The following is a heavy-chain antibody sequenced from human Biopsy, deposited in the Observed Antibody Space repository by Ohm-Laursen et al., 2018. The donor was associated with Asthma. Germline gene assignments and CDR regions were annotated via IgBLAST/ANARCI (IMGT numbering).Heavy chain of an antibody. J-gene: IGHJ5*02. CDR2: ISYDGGNK. Sequence: SLRLSCSASGFTFSIYDIHWVRQAPGKGLEWVAVISYDGGNKFYGDSVKGRFTIARDNSKNTLYLQMNSLRVEDTAVYYCARGREGSGSYFTSHWFDPWGQGTLVTVSS. CDR1: GFTFSIYD. V-gene: IGHV3-30*03. CDR3: ARGREGSGSYFTSHWFDP. D-gene: IGHD3-10*01.